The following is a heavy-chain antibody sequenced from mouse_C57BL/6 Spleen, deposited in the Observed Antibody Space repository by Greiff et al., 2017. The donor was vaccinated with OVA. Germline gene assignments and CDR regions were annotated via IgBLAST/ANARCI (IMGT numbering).Heavy chain of an antibody. V-gene: IGHV1-64*01. Sequence: QVQLQQPGAELVKPGASVKLSCKASGYTFTSYWMHWVKQRPGQGLEWIGMIHPNSGSTNYNEKFKSKATLTVDKSSSTAYMQLSSLTSEDSAVYYCARDYCGSSYESYYFDYWGQGTTLTVSS. J-gene: IGHJ2*01. CDR1: GYTFTSYW. CDR2: IHPNSGST. CDR3: ARDYCGSSYESYYFDY. D-gene: IGHD1-1*01.